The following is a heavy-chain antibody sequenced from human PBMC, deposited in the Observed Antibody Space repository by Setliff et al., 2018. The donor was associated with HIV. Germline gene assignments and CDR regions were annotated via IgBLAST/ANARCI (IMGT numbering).Heavy chain of an antibody. CDR1: GASISNGSYY. CDR2: MYTSGST. Sequence: SETLSLTCTVSGASISNGSYYWSWIRQPAGKGLEWIGRMYTSGSTNYNPSLKSRVTISGDTSKNQFSLKLTSVTAADTAVYYCARRGAYGYDYFDYWGPGILVTVSS. V-gene: IGHV4-61*02. J-gene: IGHJ4*02. CDR3: ARRGAYGYDYFDY. D-gene: IGHD5-12*01.